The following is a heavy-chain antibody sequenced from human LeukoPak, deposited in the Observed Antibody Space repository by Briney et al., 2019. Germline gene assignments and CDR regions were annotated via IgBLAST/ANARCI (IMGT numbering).Heavy chain of an antibody. D-gene: IGHD6-13*01. Sequence: PSETLSLTCTVSGDSISSGSYYWSWIQQPAGKGLEWIGRIYTSGSTNYNPTLKIRVTISVDTSKNQFSLKLSSVTAADTAVYYCARGYSSSWHGYWFDPWGQGTLVTVSS. CDR1: GDSISSGSYY. CDR3: ARGYSSSWHGYWFDP. J-gene: IGHJ5*02. V-gene: IGHV4-61*02. CDR2: IYTSGST.